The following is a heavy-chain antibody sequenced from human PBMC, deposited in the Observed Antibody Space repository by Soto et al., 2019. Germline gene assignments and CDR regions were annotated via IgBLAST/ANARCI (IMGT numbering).Heavy chain of an antibody. D-gene: IGHD2-15*01. J-gene: IGHJ6*02. Sequence: QVQLVQSGAEVKKPGSSVKVSCTASGGTFSSYAISWVRQAPGQGLEWMGGIIPIFGTANYAQKFQGRVTITADKSTSTAYMELSSLRSEDTAVYYCASIYCSGGSCYSWWYYYGMDVWGQGTTVTVSS. CDR3: ASIYCSGGSCYSWWYYYGMDV. V-gene: IGHV1-69*06. CDR2: IIPIFGTA. CDR1: GGTFSSYA.